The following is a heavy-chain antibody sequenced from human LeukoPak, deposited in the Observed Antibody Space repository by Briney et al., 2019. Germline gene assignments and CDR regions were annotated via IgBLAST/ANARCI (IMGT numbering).Heavy chain of an antibody. D-gene: IGHD3-3*01. CDR1: GYTFTSYD. CDR3: ARVTIPSCFDY. V-gene: IGHV1-8*03. Sequence: ASVKVSCKASGYTFTSYDINWVRQATGQGLEWMGWMNPNSGNTGYAQKFQGRVTITRNTSISTAYMELSSLRSEDTAVYYCARVTIPSCFDYWGQGTLVTVSS. CDR2: MNPNSGNT. J-gene: IGHJ4*02.